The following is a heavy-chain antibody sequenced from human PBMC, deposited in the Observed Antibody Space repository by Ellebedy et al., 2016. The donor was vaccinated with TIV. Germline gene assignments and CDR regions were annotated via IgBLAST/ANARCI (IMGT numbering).Heavy chain of an antibody. Sequence: GGSLRLXXAASGFTFSSYAMSWVRQAPGKGLEWVSAISGSGGSTYYADSVKGRFTISRGNSKNTLYLQMNSLRAEDTAVYYCATVVPAAIRYFQHWGQGTLVTVSS. CDR3: ATVVPAAIRYFQH. V-gene: IGHV3-23*01. CDR2: ISGSGGST. D-gene: IGHD2-2*02. CDR1: GFTFSSYA. J-gene: IGHJ1*01.